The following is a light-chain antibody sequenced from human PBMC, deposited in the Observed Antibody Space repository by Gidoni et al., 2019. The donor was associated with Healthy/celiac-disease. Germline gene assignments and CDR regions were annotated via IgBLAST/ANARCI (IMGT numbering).Light chain of an antibody. CDR3: QQRSNWPLLT. J-gene: IGKJ4*01. CDR2: DAS. CDR1: QSVSSY. Sequence: EIVLTQSPATLSLSPGERATLSCRASQSVSSYLAWYQKKTGKAPRLLIYDASNRATGIPARFSGSGSGTDFTLTISSLEPEDFAVYYCQQRSNWPLLTFGGGTKVEIK. V-gene: IGKV3-11*01.